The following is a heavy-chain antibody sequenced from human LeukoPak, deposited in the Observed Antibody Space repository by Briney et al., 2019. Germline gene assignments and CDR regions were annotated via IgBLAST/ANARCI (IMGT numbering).Heavy chain of an antibody. J-gene: IGHJ4*02. V-gene: IGHV3-21*04. CDR3: AKDSIAVAALKLYYFDY. CDR2: ISSSPNYI. Sequence: PGGSLRLSCAASGFTFSSYSMNWVRQAPGKGLEWVSSISSSPNYIYYVDSVKGRFTFSRDNAKNTLYLQMNSLRAEDTAVYYCAKDSIAVAALKLYYFDYWGQGTLVTVSS. CDR1: GFTFSSYS. D-gene: IGHD6-19*01.